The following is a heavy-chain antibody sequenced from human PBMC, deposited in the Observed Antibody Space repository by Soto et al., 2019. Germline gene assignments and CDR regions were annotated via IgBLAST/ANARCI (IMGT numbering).Heavy chain of an antibody. V-gene: IGHV4-30-4*01. CDR2: IYYSGST. CDR1: GGSISSGDYY. J-gene: IGHJ3*02. D-gene: IGHD1-26*01. CDR3: ARGEGADGAFDI. Sequence: SETLSLTCTVSGGSISSGDYYWSWIRQPPGKGLEWIGYIYYSGSTYYNPSLKSRVTISVDTSKNQFSLKLSSVTAADTAVYYCARGEGADGAFDIWGQGTMVTVSS.